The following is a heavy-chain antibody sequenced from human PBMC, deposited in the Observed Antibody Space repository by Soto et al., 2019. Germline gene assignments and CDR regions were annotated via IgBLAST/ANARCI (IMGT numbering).Heavy chain of an antibody. Sequence: KASETLSLTCTVSGDSIDNYYWSWIRQSPGKGLEWIGYIYYSGSTTYNPSLKSRVTISVDRAKNQFSLRLRSVTAADTAVYYCARSGRFLELLFYLDSWGQGALVTVSS. CDR2: IYYSGST. D-gene: IGHD3-3*01. J-gene: IGHJ4*02. CDR1: GDSIDNYY. V-gene: IGHV4-59*01. CDR3: ARSGRFLELLFYLDS.